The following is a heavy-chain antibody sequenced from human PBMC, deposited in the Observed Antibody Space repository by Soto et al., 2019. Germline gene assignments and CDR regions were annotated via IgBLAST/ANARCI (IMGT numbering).Heavy chain of an antibody. V-gene: IGHV3-21*01. J-gene: IGHJ6*03. CDR1: GFTFSSYS. D-gene: IGHD4-17*01. CDR2: ISSSSSYI. Sequence: GGSLRLSCAASGFTFSSYSMNWVRQAPGKGLEWVSSISSSSSYIYYADSVKGRFTISRDNAKNSLYLQMNSLRAEDTAVYYCAREDGDYDFYMDVWGKGTTVTVSS. CDR3: AREDGDYDFYMDV.